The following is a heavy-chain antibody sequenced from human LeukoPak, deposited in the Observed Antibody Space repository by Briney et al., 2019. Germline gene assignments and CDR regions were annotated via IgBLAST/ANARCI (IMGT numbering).Heavy chain of an antibody. CDR3: ARDLSRYYYGMDV. V-gene: IGHV3-11*01. Sequence: GGSLRLSCAASGFTFSDYYMSWIRQAPGKGLEWVSYISSSGSTIYYADSVKGRFTISGDNAKNSLYLQMNSLRAEDTAVYYCARDLSRYYYGMDVWGQGTTVTVSS. CDR1: GFTFSDYY. J-gene: IGHJ6*02. CDR2: ISSSGSTI.